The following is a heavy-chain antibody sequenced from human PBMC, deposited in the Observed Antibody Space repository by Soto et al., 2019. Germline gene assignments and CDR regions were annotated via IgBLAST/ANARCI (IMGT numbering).Heavy chain of an antibody. Sequence: QVQLVQSGAEVKKPGSSVKVSCKASGGSFSSYGITWVRQAPGQGLEWMGGIIPNFDTANYAQRLQGRVTITADTSTSTAYMELSRLRSEDTDVYYCARERRIYYDSSGPLDYWGQGTLVTVSS. J-gene: IGHJ4*02. CDR3: ARERRIYYDSSGPLDY. CDR1: GGSFSSYG. V-gene: IGHV1-69*06. CDR2: IIPNFDTA. D-gene: IGHD3-22*01.